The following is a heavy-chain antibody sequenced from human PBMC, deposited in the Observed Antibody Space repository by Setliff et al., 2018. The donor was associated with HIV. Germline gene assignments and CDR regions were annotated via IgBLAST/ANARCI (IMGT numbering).Heavy chain of an antibody. CDR1: RGTFRNSA. V-gene: IGHV1-2*02. CDR2: FNPNSGGT. D-gene: IGHD6-13*01. Sequence: ASVKVSCKASRGTFRNSAINWVRQAPGQGLEWMGWFNPNSGGTNYAQKFQGRVNMTRDTSISTTYMELSRLRSDDTAVYYCARDPGYKSTWYGVFDIWGQGTMVTVSS. CDR3: ARDPGYKSTWYGVFDI. J-gene: IGHJ3*02.